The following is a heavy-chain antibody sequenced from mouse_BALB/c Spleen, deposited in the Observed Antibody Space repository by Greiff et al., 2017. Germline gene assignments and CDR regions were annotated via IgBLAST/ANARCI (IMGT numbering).Heavy chain of an antibody. J-gene: IGHJ4*01. Sequence: EVKVVESGGGLVKPGGSLKLSCAASGFTFSDYYMYWVRQTPEKRLEWVATISDGGSYTYYPDSVKGRFTISRDNAKNNLYLQMSSLKSEDTAMYYCARGGYDYAMDYWGQGTSVTVSS. CDR1: GFTFSDYY. CDR2: ISDGGSYT. CDR3: ARGGYDYAMDY. D-gene: IGHD2-14*01. V-gene: IGHV5-4*02.